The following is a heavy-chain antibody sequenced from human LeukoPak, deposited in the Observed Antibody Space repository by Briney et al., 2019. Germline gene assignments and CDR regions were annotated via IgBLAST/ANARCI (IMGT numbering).Heavy chain of an antibody. CDR3: AKNKASRGWYGGYFDY. D-gene: IGHD6-19*01. V-gene: IGHV3-9*01. CDR1: GFTFDDYA. Sequence: GGSLRLSCAASGFTFDDYAMHWVRQAPGKGLEWVSGISWNSGSIGYADSVKGRFTISRDNAKNSLYLQMNSLRAEDTALYYCAKNKASRGWYGGYFDYWGQGTLVTVSS. J-gene: IGHJ4*02. CDR2: ISWNSGSI.